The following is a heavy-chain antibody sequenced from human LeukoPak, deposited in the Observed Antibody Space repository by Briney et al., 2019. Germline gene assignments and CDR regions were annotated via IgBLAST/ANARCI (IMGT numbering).Heavy chain of an antibody. Sequence: PGGSLRLSCAASGFTFSSYSMNWVRQAPGKGLEWVSSISSSSSYIYYADSVEGRFTISRDNAKNSLYLQMNSLRAEDTAVYYCARGGAKQQLVLPFDYWGQGTLVTVSS. CDR3: ARGGAKQQLVLPFDY. J-gene: IGHJ4*02. D-gene: IGHD6-13*01. V-gene: IGHV3-21*01. CDR2: ISSSSSYI. CDR1: GFTFSSYS.